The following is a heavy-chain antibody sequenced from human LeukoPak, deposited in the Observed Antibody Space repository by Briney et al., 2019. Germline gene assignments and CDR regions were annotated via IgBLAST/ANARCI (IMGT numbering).Heavy chain of an antibody. CDR3: AKDRRYSSSWYAEYFQH. CDR1: GFTFSSYA. D-gene: IGHD6-13*01. CDR2: ISGSGGNT. J-gene: IGHJ1*01. Sequence: PGGSLRLSCAASGFTFSSYAMSWVRQAPGKGLEWVSGISGSGGNTYYTDSVKGRLTISRDNSKHTLYLQMNSLRAEDTAVYYCAKDRRYSSSWYAEYFQHWGQGTLVTVSS. V-gene: IGHV3-23*01.